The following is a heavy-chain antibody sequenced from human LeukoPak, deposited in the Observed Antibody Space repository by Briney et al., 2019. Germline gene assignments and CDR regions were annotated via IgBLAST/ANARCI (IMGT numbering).Heavy chain of an antibody. CDR2: IYTSGST. D-gene: IGHD6-13*01. V-gene: IGHV4-4*07. Sequence: SETLSLTCTVSGGSISSYYWSWIRQPAGKGLEWIGRIYTSGSTNYNPSLKSRVTTSVDTSKNQFSLKLSSVTAADTAVYYCARGGSSWYENWFDPWGQGTLVTVSS. CDR3: ARGGSSWYENWFDP. J-gene: IGHJ5*02. CDR1: GGSISSYY.